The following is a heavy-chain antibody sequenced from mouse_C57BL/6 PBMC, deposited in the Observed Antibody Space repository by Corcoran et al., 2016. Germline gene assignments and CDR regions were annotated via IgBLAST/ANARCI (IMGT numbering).Heavy chain of an antibody. J-gene: IGHJ4*01. D-gene: IGHD1-1*01. CDR3: ARFYYGSSYYVMDY. V-gene: IGHV1-18*01. CDR1: GYTFTDYN. CDR2: INLNNGGS. Sequence: EVQLQQSGPELVKPGASVQIPCKASGYTFTDYNMDWVKQSHGKSLEWIGDINLNNGGSIYNQKFKGKATLTVDKSSSTAYMELRSLTSEDTAVYYCARFYYGSSYYVMDYWGQGTSVTVSS.